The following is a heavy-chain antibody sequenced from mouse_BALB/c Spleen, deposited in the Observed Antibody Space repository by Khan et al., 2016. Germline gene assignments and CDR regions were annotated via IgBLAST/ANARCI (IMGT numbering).Heavy chain of an antibody. CDR1: GYAFTNYL. CDR3: ACYDGNYYAMDY. Sequence: QVQLQQSGAELVRHGTSVKVSCKASGYAFTNYLIEWVKQRHGQGLEWIGVIHPGSGGTDYNEKFKGKATLTADKYSSLAYMQLSSLTSDGAAVYFCACYDGNYYAMDYWGHGTSVTVSS. D-gene: IGHD2-3*01. CDR2: IHPGSGGT. J-gene: IGHJ4*01. V-gene: IGHV1-54*01.